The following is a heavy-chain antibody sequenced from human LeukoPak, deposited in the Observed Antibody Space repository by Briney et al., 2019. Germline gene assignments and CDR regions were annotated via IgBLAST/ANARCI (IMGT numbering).Heavy chain of an antibody. CDR1: GGSISSDY. J-gene: IGHJ4*02. V-gene: IGHV4-59*01. CDR3: ARHSSGWYHDF. D-gene: IGHD6-19*01. CDR2: IYYSGST. Sequence: SETLSLTCTVSGGSISSDYWNWTRQPPGKGLEWIGYIYYSGSTIYNPSLKSRVTISVDTSKNQFSLKLSSVTAADTAVYYCARHSSGWYHDFWGQGTLVTVSS.